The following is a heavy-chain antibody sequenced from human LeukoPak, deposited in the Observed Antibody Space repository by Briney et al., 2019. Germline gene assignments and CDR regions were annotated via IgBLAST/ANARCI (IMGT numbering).Heavy chain of an antibody. Sequence: SGGSLRLSCAASGFTFSSYWMSWVRQAPGKGLEWVANIKQDGSEKYYVDSVKGRFTISRDNAKNSLYLQMNSLRAEDTAVYYCARDFNILLWFGESTYGMDVRGQGTTVTVSS. CDR3: ARDFNILLWFGESTYGMDV. V-gene: IGHV3-7*01. D-gene: IGHD3-10*01. CDR2: IKQDGSEK. CDR1: GFTFSSYW. J-gene: IGHJ6*02.